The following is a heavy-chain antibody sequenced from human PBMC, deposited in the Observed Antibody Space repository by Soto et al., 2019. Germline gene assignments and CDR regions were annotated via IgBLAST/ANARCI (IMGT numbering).Heavy chain of an antibody. J-gene: IGHJ6*02. Sequence: EVQLVESGGGLVQPGGSLRLSCAASGFTFSSYSMNWVRQAPGKGLEWVSYISSSSSTIYYADSVKGRFTISRDNAKNSLYLQMNSLRAEDTAVYYCARVVAAAPFWPYGMAVWGQGTTVTVSS. CDR3: ARVVAAAPFWPYGMAV. D-gene: IGHD2-15*01. CDR1: GFTFSSYS. V-gene: IGHV3-48*01. CDR2: ISSSSSTI.